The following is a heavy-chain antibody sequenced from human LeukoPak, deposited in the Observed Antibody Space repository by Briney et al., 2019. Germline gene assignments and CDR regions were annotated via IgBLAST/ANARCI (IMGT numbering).Heavy chain of an antibody. V-gene: IGHV3-9*01. J-gene: IGHJ4*02. Sequence: PGRSLRLSCAASGFTFDDYAMHWVRQAPGKGLEWVSGISWNSGSIGYADSVKGRFTISRDNAKNSLYLQMNSLRAEDTALYYCAKDLRLRMGLDYWGQGTLVTVSS. CDR2: ISWNSGSI. D-gene: IGHD5-12*01. CDR3: AKDLRLRMGLDY. CDR1: GFTFDDYA.